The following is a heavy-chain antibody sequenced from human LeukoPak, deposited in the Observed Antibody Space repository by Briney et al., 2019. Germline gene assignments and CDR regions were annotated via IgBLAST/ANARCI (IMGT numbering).Heavy chain of an antibody. CDR3: ARRKSGSYPDYFEY. D-gene: IGHD1-26*01. CDR2: LSDRGSP. V-gene: IGHV4-39*01. CDR1: GDTISGSRFF. J-gene: IGHJ4*02. Sequence: SETLSLTCTVSGDTISGSRFFWAWIRQPPGKGLEWIASLSDRGSPKNSPSFQSRVSIFADTAKNQLSLNLKSVTAADTAVYYCARRKSGSYPDYFEYWGQGALVTVTS.